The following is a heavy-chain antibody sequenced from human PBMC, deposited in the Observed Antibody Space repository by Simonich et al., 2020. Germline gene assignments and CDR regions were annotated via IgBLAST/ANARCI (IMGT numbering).Heavy chain of an antibody. Sequence: EVQLVESGGGLVKLGGSLRLSCAASGFTFSSYSMNWVRQGPGKVREWVSTISSSSSYIYYADSVKGRFTISRDNAKNSLYRQMNSLRAEDTAVYYCARANERDYWGQGTLVTVSS. CDR3: ARANERDY. V-gene: IGHV3-21*01. CDR2: ISSSSSYI. J-gene: IGHJ4*02. D-gene: IGHD1-1*01. CDR1: GFTFSSYS.